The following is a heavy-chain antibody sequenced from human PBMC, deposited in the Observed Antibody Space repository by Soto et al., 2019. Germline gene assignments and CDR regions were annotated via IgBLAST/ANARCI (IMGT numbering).Heavy chain of an antibody. V-gene: IGHV3-23*01. CDR1: GFTFSSHA. CDR2: SSDDGGSA. J-gene: IGHJ4*02. Sequence: EVQLLESGGGLVQPGGSLRLSCAASGFTFSSHAMYWVRQAPGKGLEWVSASSDDGGSAYYADSVKGRFTISRDSSKKTLYLQMNSLRPEDKAVYYCAKRGEGSGWYGFGHFDYWGQGTLVTVSS. D-gene: IGHD6-19*01. CDR3: AKRGEGSGWYGFGHFDY.